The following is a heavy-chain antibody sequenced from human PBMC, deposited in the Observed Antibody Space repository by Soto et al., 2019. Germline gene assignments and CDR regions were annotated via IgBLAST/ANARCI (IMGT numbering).Heavy chain of an antibody. D-gene: IGHD3-9*01. CDR1: GGSISSSSYY. J-gene: IGHJ4*02. V-gene: IGHV4-39*01. CDR3: ASYAYMYYDILTGYYNPFDY. Sequence: SETLSLTCTVYGGSISSSSYYWGWIRQHPGKGLEWIGSIYYSGSTYYNPSLKSRVTISVDTSKNQFSLKLSSVTAADTAVYYCASYAYMYYDILTGYYNPFDYWGQGTLVTVSS. CDR2: IYYSGST.